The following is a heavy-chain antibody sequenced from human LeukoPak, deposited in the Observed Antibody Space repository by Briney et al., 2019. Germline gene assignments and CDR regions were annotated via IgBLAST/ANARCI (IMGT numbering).Heavy chain of an antibody. CDR1: AFTLSSYA. D-gene: IGHD2-2*01. Sequence: GGCLSLSRAASAFTLSSYAMTWVRPAPGKGLEWVSTVSAGGGSTYYANSVKGRFTTPTDNTNNTPSRQMNSLRADDTAVYYCAIDRYVGRRAQDSTYYFDSWGQGAPVTVYS. CDR3: AIDRYVGRRAQDSTYYFDS. J-gene: IGHJ4*02. V-gene: IGHV3-23*01. CDR2: VSAGGGST.